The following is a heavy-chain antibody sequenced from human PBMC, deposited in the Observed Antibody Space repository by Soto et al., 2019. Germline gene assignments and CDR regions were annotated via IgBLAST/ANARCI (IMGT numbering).Heavy chain of an antibody. CDR1: GGTFGHNG. J-gene: IGHJ4*02. Sequence: QVQLVQSGTEVTKPGSSVQVSCKLSGGTFGHNGISWVRQVPGPGLEWLGGIIPVYGTVNYALKFLGKVSITADKSTSTADMEVSGLRPEETALYLWARDGGVTGMTTIVDYWGQGTLIHVSS. V-gene: IGHV1-69*14. D-gene: IGHD2-8*02. CDR2: IIPVYGTV. CDR3: ARDGGVTGMTTIVDY.